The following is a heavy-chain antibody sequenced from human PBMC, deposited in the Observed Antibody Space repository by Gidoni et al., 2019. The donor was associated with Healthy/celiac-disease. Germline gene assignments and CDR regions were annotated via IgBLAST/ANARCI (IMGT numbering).Heavy chain of an antibody. CDR2: IYHSGST. Sequence: QVQLQESGPGLVKPSGTLSLTCAVSGGSISSSNWWSWVRQPPGKGLEWIGEIYHSGSTNYNPSLKSRVTISVDKSKNQFSLKLSSVTAADTAVYYCARVNKYCSSTSCYGNFDYWGQGTLVTVSS. CDR1: GGSISSSNW. CDR3: ARVNKYCSSTSCYGNFDY. J-gene: IGHJ4*02. D-gene: IGHD2-2*01. V-gene: IGHV4-4*02.